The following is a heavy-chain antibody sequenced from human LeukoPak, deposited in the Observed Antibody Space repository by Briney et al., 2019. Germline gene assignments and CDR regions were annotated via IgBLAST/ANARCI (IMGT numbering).Heavy chain of an antibody. CDR1: GFTFSSYA. Sequence: GGSLRLSCAASGFTFSSYAMSWVRQAPGKGLEWVSAISGSGGSTYYADSVKGRFTISRDNSKNTLYLQMNSLRAEDTAVYYCAKDDGDGYNFALGYFDYWGQGTLVTVSS. V-gene: IGHV3-23*01. D-gene: IGHD5-24*01. J-gene: IGHJ4*02. CDR2: ISGSGGST. CDR3: AKDDGDGYNFALGYFDY.